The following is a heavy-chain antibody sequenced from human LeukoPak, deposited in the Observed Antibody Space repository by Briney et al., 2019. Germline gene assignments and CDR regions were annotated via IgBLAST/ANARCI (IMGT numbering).Heavy chain of an antibody. CDR1: GFSLSTSGVG. CDR3: AHSSMAARPGEGEDYFDY. D-gene: IGHD6-6*01. Sequence: SGPTLVNPTQTLTLTCTFSGFSLSTSGVGVGWIRQPPGKALEWLALIYWDDDKRYSPSLKSRLTITKDTSKTQVVLTMTNMDPVDTATYYCAHSSMAARPGEGEDYFDYWGQGTLVTVSS. V-gene: IGHV2-5*02. CDR2: IYWDDDK. J-gene: IGHJ4*02.